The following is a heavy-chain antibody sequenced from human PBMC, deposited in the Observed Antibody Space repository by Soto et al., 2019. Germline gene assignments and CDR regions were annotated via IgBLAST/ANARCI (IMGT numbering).Heavy chain of an antibody. D-gene: IGHD3-3*01. Sequence: GGSLRLSCAASGFTFSDYYMIWIRQAPGKGLEWVSYISSSGSTIYYADSVKGRFTISRDNAKNSLYLQMNSLRAEDAAVYYCARARPDFWSGPPTYWGQGTLVTVSS. J-gene: IGHJ4*02. CDR1: GFTFSDYY. CDR3: ARARPDFWSGPPTY. V-gene: IGHV3-11*01. CDR2: ISSSGSTI.